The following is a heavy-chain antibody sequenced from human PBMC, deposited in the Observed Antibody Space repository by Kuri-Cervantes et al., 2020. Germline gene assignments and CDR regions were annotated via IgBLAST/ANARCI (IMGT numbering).Heavy chain of an antibody. CDR1: GGSVSSGSYY. CDR2: IDYSGVS. J-gene: IGHJ4*02. D-gene: IGHD1-26*01. Sequence: SETLSLTCTVSGGSVSSGSYYWSWIRQSPGKGLEWIGYIDYSGVSSYNPSLKSRVTMSVATSKKQFSLKLSSVTAADTAVYYCARVQEWELPYFDYWGQGTLVTVSS. CDR3: ARVQEWELPYFDY. V-gene: IGHV4-61*01.